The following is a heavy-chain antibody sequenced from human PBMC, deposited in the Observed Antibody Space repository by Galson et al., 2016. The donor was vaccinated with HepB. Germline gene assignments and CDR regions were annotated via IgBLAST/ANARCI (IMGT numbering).Heavy chain of an antibody. CDR3: ARDGSYCGGDCYSFHYCLDV. CDR2: ISSTSNTI. V-gene: IGHV3-48*02. CDR1: GFTFGSYS. D-gene: IGHD2-21*02. Sequence: SLRLSCAVSGFTFGSYSMNWVRQAPGKGLEWVSYISSTSNTIFYADSVPGRFTISRDNAKNSLYLQMNSLRDEDTAVYYCARDGSYCGGDCYSFHYCLDVWGQGTTVTVSS. J-gene: IGHJ6*02.